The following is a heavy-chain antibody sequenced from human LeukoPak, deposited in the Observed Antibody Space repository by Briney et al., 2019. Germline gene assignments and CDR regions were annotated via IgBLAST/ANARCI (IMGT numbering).Heavy chain of an antibody. CDR3: ARVVRDTAMVTFDY. J-gene: IGHJ4*02. D-gene: IGHD5-18*01. Sequence: SVKVSCKAPGGTFSSYAISWVRQAPGQGLEWMGRIIPILGIANYAQKFQGRVTITADKSTSTAYMELSSLRSEDTAVYYCARVVRDTAMVTFDYWGQGTLVTVSS. CDR2: IIPILGIA. CDR1: GGTFSSYA. V-gene: IGHV1-69*04.